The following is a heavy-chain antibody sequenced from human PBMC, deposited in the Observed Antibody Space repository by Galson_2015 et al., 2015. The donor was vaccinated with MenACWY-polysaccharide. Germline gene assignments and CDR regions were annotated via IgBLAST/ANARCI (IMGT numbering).Heavy chain of an antibody. V-gene: IGHV3-74*01. D-gene: IGHD1-26*01. CDR1: GFTFSSYW. Sequence: SLRLSCAASGFTFSSYWMHWVRQAPGKGLVWVSRINSDGSSTSYADSVKGRFTISRDNAKNTLYLQMNSLRAEDTAVYYCARVGVVGATCGFQHWGQGTLATVSS. CDR2: INSDGSST. J-gene: IGHJ1*01. CDR3: ARVGVVGATCGFQH.